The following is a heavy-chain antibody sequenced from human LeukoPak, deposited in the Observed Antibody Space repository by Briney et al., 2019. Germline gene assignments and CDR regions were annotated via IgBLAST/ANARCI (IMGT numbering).Heavy chain of an antibody. Sequence: GGSLRLSCAASGFTFSSYAMSWVRQAPGRGVEWVSAFGGGSSSTYYADSVRGRFTISRDNYKNTVYLQMDSLRAEDTAVYYCAKENPLQHWNYDYWGQGTLVTVSS. CDR1: GFTFSSYA. V-gene: IGHV3-23*01. CDR2: FGGGSSST. J-gene: IGHJ4*02. CDR3: AKENPLQHWNYDY. D-gene: IGHD1-1*01.